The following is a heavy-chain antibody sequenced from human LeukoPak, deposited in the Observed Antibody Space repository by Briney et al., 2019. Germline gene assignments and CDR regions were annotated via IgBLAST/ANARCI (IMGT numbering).Heavy chain of an antibody. CDR3: AREAGGVAAAGGYYFDY. CDR1: GYTFTSYG. V-gene: IGHV1-18*01. CDR2: INTDDAGT. D-gene: IGHD6-13*01. J-gene: IGHJ4*02. Sequence: GASVKVSCKASGYTFTSYGLSWVRQAPGQGLEWMGWINTDDAGTNYAQRFQGRVTLTRDTSTSTAYMEVRSLRSDDTAVYYCAREAGGVAAAGGYYFDYWGQGTLVTVSS.